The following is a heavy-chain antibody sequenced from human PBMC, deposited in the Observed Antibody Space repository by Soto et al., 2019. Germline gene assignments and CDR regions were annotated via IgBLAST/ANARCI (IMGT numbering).Heavy chain of an antibody. CDR3: ARLVPAYGMDV. V-gene: IGHV3-30-3*01. CDR1: GFTFSSYA. J-gene: IGHJ6*02. CDR2: ISYDGSNK. D-gene: IGHD2-2*01. Sequence: QVQLVESGGGVVQPGRSLRLSCAASGFTFSSYAMHWVRQAPGKGLEWVAVISYDGSNKYYADSVKGRFTISRDNSKNTLYLQMNSLRAEDTAVYYCARLVPAYGMDVWGQGTTVNVSS.